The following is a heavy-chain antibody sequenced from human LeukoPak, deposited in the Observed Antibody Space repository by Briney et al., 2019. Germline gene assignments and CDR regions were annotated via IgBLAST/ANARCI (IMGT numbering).Heavy chain of an antibody. CDR1: GYTFTSYD. J-gene: IGHJ5*02. V-gene: IGHV1-8*01. Sequence: ASVKVSCKASGYTFTSYDINWVRQATGQGLEWMGWMNPNSGNTGYAQKFQGRVTMTRNTSISTAYMEPSSLRSEDTAVYYCVRGLGGYQPLNWFDPWGQGTLVTVSS. CDR2: MNPNSGNT. D-gene: IGHD5-12*01. CDR3: VRGLGGYQPLNWFDP.